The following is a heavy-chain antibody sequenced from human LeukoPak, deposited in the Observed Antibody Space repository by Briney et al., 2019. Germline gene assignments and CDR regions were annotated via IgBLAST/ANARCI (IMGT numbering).Heavy chain of an antibody. D-gene: IGHD2-15*01. CDR3: AKSPVSSCRGSFCYPFDY. V-gene: IGHV3-23*01. J-gene: IGHJ4*02. CDR1: GFTFSTYA. CDR2: ISGSDDGT. Sequence: GGSLRLSCAASGFTFSTYAMSWVRQIPWKGLEWVSAISGSDDGTYYADSVKGRFTISRDNSRNALYLQMNTLRAGDTAVYFCAKSPVSSCRGSFCYPFDYWGQGNLVTVSS.